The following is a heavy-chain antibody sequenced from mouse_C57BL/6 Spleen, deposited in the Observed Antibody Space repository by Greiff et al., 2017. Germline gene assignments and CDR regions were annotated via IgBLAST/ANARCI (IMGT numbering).Heavy chain of an antibody. V-gene: IGHV5-17*01. CDR1: GFTFSDYG. CDR2: ISSGSSTI. CDR3: ARSSGPTYYFDY. Sequence: EVKVVESGGGLVKPGGSLKLSCAASGFTFSDYGMHWVRQAPEKGLEWVAYISSGSSTIYYADTVKGRFTISRDNAKNTLFLQMTSLRSEDTAMYYCARSSGPTYYFDYWGQGTTLTVSS. J-gene: IGHJ2*01. D-gene: IGHD3-1*01.